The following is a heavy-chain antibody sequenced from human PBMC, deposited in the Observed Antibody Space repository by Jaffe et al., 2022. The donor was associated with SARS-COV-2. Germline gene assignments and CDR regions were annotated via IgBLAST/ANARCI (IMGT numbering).Heavy chain of an antibody. CDR1: GFTFSSYG. J-gene: IGHJ3*02. CDR2: ISYDGSNK. CDR3: AKGGWEIDDAFDI. V-gene: IGHV3-30*18. Sequence: QVQLVESGGGVVQPGRSLRLSCAASGFTFSSYGMHWVRQAPGKGLEWVAVISYDGSNKYYADSVKGRFTISRDNSKNTLYMQMNSLRAEDTAVFYCAKGGWEIDDAFDIWGQGTRVTVSS. D-gene: IGHD1-26*01.